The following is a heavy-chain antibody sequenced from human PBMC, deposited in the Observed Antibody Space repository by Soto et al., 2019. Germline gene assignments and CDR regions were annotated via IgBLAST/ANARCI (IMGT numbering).Heavy chain of an antibody. CDR2: ISAYNGNT. V-gene: IGHV1-18*01. CDR3: AREVIVVVPAANTARGYYGMDV. J-gene: IGHJ6*02. D-gene: IGHD2-2*01. CDR1: GYTFTSYG. Sequence: GASVKVSCEASGYTFTSYGISWVRQAPGQGLEWMGWISAYNGNTNYAQKLQGRVTMTTDTSTSTAYMELRSLRSDDTAVYYCAREVIVVVPAANTARGYYGMDVWGQGTTVTVSS.